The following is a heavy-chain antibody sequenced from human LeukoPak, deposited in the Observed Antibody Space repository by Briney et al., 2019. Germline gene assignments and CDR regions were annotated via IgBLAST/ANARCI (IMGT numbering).Heavy chain of an antibody. Sequence: ASVKVSCKASGGTFSSYAMSWVRQAPGKGLEWVSAISGSGGSTYYADSVKGRFTISRDNSKNTLYLQMNSLRAEDTAVYYCAKGLGGTFDYWGQGTLVTVSS. CDR2: ISGSGGST. V-gene: IGHV3-23*01. CDR3: AKGLGGTFDY. CDR1: GGTFSSYA. J-gene: IGHJ4*02.